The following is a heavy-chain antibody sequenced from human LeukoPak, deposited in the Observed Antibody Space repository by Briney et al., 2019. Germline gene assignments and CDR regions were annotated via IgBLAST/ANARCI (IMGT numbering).Heavy chain of an antibody. CDR3: ARQGGGYDYPKFDY. CDR2: IYYSGNT. D-gene: IGHD5-12*01. J-gene: IGHJ4*02. V-gene: IGHV4-59*08. Sequence: ETLSLTCTVSGGSISSYYWSWIRQPPGKGLEWIGYIYYSGNTNYNPSLKSRVTISVDTSKNQFSLNLSSVTAADTAVYFCARQGGGYDYPKFDYWGQGTLVTVSS. CDR1: GGSISSYY.